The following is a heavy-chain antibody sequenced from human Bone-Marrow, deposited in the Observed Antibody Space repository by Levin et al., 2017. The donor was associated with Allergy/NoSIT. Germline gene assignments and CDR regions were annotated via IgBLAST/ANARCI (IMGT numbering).Heavy chain of an antibody. J-gene: IGHJ4*02. D-gene: IGHD2-15*01. CDR1: GFTFSDYY. CDR2: ISESGLTI. V-gene: IGHV3-11*01. CDR3: ARASLRITSPPLFDS. Sequence: GGSLRLSCTASGFTFSDYYMSWIRQPPGKGLECVSYISESGLTIYYADSVKGRFTISRDNAKNSLYLQMNSLRAEDTAVYFCARASLRITSPPLFDSWGQGTLVTVSS.